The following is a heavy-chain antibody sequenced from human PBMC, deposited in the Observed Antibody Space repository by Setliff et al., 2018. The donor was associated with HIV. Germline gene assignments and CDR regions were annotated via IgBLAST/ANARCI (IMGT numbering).Heavy chain of an antibody. CDR1: GGSISTYY. J-gene: IGHJ5*02. V-gene: IGHV4-4*07. CDR3: ARAPFRGGSFGWFDP. CDR2: VSTSGRT. D-gene: IGHD2-15*01. Sequence: SETLSLTCTVSGGSISTYYWSWIRQPAGKGLEWIGRVSTSGRTNFNPSLRSRATISFDTSKNQFSLNLTSVTAADTAVYYCARAPFRGGSFGWFDPWGQGTLVTVSS.